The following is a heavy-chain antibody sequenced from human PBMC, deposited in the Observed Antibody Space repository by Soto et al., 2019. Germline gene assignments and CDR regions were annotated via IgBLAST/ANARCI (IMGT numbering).Heavy chain of an antibody. Sequence: PGGSLRLSCAASGFTFSSYSMNWVRQAPGKGLEWVSSISSSSSYIYYADSVKGRFTISRDNAKNSLYLQMNSLRAEDTAVYYCARDAEPGLVIAAAVTGRWGYYYYGKDVWGQGTTVTVSS. V-gene: IGHV3-21*01. CDR1: GFTFSSYS. CDR2: ISSSSSYI. J-gene: IGHJ6*02. CDR3: ARDAEPGLVIAAAVTGRWGYYYYGKDV. D-gene: IGHD6-13*01.